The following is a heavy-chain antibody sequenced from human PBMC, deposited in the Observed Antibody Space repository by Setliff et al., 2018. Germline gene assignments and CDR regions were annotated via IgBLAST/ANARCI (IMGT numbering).Heavy chain of an antibody. V-gene: IGHV4-38-2*02. D-gene: IGHD2-21*02. Sequence: KTSETLSLTCTVSSGYIWGWIRRPPGKGLEWVGNIGHTGSINYNPSLKSRLTISRDTSKNQVSLKLNSVTATDTAVYYCARDLGHGGDSDYWGQGILVTVSS. J-gene: IGHJ4*02. CDR3: ARDLGHGGDSDY. CDR1: SGYI. CDR2: IGHTGSI.